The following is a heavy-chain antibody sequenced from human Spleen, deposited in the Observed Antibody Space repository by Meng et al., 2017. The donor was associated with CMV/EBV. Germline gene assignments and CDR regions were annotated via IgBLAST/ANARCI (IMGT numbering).Heavy chain of an antibody. J-gene: IGHJ4*02. Sequence: KVSCKGSGYSFTSYWIGWVRQMPGKVLEWRGIIYPGDSDTRYSASFQGQVTISADKSISTAYLQWSSLKASDTAMYYCARRNSSGWYLDYWGQGTLVTVSS. CDR3: ARRNSSGWYLDY. V-gene: IGHV5-51*01. CDR2: IYPGDSDT. D-gene: IGHD6-19*01. CDR1: GYSFTSYW.